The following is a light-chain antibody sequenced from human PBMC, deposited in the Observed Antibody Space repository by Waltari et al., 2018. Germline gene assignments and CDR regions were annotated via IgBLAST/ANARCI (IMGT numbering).Light chain of an antibody. V-gene: IGKV3-11*01. CDR3: QQRSNWPPMCT. CDR2: DAS. Sequence: IVLTQSPATLSLSPGERATLPCRPSQSVSSYLAWYQQKPGKAPRLLIYDASNRATDIPARFSCSGCGTDFTLTISSRRPEDFAVYYCQQRSNWPPMCTFGQGTKLEIK. J-gene: IGKJ2*02. CDR1: QSVSSY.